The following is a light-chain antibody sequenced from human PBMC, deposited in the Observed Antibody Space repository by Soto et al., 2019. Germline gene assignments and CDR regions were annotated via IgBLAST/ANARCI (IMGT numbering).Light chain of an antibody. CDR2: AAS. CDR1: QSISTY. CDR3: QQCYSSPRT. J-gene: IGKJ1*01. Sequence: DIQMTQSPSTLSASVGDRVTITCRASQSISTYLNWYQQKVGRAPTLLIYAASSLQSGVPYRFSGGGSGTDFTLTISSLQPEDFAMYFCQQCYSSPRTFGQGTKVEIK. V-gene: IGKV1-39*01.